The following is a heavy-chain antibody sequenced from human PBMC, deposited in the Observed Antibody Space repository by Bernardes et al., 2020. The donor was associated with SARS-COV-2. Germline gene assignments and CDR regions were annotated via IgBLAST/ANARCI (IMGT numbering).Heavy chain of an antibody. J-gene: IGHJ4*02. D-gene: IGHD1-1*01. CDR1: GGSISSYY. CDR3: ARGRWDRTTFYFDY. Sequence: TLSLTCTVSGGSISSYYWSWIRQPPGKGLEWIGYIYYSGSTNYNPSLKSRVTISVDTSKNQFSLKLSSVTAADTAVYYCARGRWDRTTFYFDYWGQGTLVTVSS. V-gene: IGHV4-59*01. CDR2: IYYSGST.